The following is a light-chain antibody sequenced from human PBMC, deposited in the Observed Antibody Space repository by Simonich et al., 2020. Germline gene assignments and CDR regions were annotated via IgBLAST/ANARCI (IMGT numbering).Light chain of an antibody. Sequence: SSELTQDPAVSVALGQTVRITCQGDSLRSYYASWYQQKPGQAPVLVIYGKNNRPPGIPDRFSGSSSGNTASLTLTGAQAEDEADYYCNSRDSSGNHLVVFGGGTKLTVL. V-gene: IGLV3-19*01. CDR1: SLRSYY. J-gene: IGLJ2*01. CDR3: NSRDSSGNHLVV. CDR2: GKN.